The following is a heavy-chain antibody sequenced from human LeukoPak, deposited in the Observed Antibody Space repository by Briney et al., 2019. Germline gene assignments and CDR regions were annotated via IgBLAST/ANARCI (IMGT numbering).Heavy chain of an antibody. Sequence: RRSLRLSCAASKFSFSSCGMHWVRQAPGKGLEWVAAVSYDGSNTDYADSVKGRFTISRDNSKNTLYLQMNSLRAEDTAVYYCAKAGYYDSSGYYYYCDSWGQGTLVTVSS. CDR3: AKAGYYDSSGYYYYCDS. V-gene: IGHV3-30*18. J-gene: IGHJ4*02. CDR2: VSYDGSNT. D-gene: IGHD3-22*01. CDR1: KFSFSSCG.